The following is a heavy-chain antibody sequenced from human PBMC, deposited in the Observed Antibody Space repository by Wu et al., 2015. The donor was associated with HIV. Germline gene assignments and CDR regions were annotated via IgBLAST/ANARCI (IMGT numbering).Heavy chain of an antibody. D-gene: IGHD6-25*01. CDR1: GGTFRSYA. Sequence: QVPLVQSGAEVKMPGSSVKVSCKPSGGTFRSYAISWVRQAPGQGLEWMGRIIPIFGTANYAQKFQGRVTITADKSTRTSYMELRSLTSEDTAVYYCARGGHMSDYLDVWGKGTTVIVSS. V-gene: IGHV1-69*08. J-gene: IGHJ6*03. CDR3: ARGGHMSDYLDV. CDR2: IIPIFGTA.